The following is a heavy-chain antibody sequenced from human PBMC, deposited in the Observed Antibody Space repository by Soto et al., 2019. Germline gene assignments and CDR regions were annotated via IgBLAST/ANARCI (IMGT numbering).Heavy chain of an antibody. Sequence: QVQLQESGSGLVKPSQTLSLTCIVSGGSISSSGYYWSWIRQHPGKGLEWIGYIYHSGSTYYNPSLKSRITISVDTSKKQFSLHLSSVTAADTAVYYCARGRDGGIDAFDLWGQGTMVTVSS. CDR1: GGSISSSGYY. J-gene: IGHJ3*01. D-gene: IGHD2-15*01. V-gene: IGHV4-31*03. CDR2: IYHSGST. CDR3: ARGRDGGIDAFDL.